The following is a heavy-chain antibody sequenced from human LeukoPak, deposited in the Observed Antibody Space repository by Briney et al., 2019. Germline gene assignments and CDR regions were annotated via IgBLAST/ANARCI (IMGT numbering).Heavy chain of an antibody. CDR3: ARDGYCSGGSCYSPGPDY. CDR1: GYTFTGYY. J-gene: IGHJ4*02. CDR2: INPNSGGT. V-gene: IGHV1-2*04. D-gene: IGHD2-15*01. Sequence: GASVKVSCKASGYTFTGYYMHWVRQAPGQGLEWMGWINPNSGGTNYAQKFQGWVTMTRDTSISTAYMELSRLRSDDTAVYYCARDGYCSGGSCYSPGPDYWGQGTLVTVSS.